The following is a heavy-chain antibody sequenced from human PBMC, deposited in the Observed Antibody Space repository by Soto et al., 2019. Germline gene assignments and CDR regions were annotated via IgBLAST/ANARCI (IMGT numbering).Heavy chain of an antibody. CDR1: GGSFSGYY. V-gene: IGHV4-34*01. D-gene: IGHD3-9*01. CDR3: ARSAEYYDILTGYRGRTRVLFDY. CDR2: TNHSGST. Sequence: QVQLQQWGAGLLKPSETLSLTCAVYGGSFSGYYWSWIRQPPGKGLEWIGETNHSGSTNYNPSLKSRVTISVDTSKNQFSLKLSSVTAADTAVYYCARSAEYYDILTGYRGRTRVLFDYWGQGTLVTVSS. J-gene: IGHJ4*02.